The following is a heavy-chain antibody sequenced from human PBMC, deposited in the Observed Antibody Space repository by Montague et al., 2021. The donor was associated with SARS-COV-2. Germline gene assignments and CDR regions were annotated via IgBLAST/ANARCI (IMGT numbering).Heavy chain of an antibody. CDR3: ARMSYDSSGYPALAFDI. CDR1: GFSLSTSGMC. D-gene: IGHD3-22*01. J-gene: IGHJ3*02. CDR2: IDWDDDK. V-gene: IGHV2-70*11. Sequence: PALVKPTQTLTLTCTFSGFSLSTSGMCVSWIRQPPGKALEWLARIDWDDDKYYSTPLKTRLTISKDTSKNQVVLTMTNMDPVNTATYYCARMSYDSSGYPALAFDIWGQGTMVTVYS.